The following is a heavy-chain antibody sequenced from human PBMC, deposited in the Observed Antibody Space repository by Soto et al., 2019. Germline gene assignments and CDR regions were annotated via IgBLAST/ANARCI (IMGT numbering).Heavy chain of an antibody. Sequence: QITLTESGPTLVKPTQTLTLTCTFSGISLNNSGVGVSWIRQPPGKALEWLAVIYWDDAKHFSPSQKSRLTITKDTSKYQVVLTMTNMDSVDTATYFCAQMDFDLYGMDVWGQWTTFIVSS. CDR1: GISLNNSGVG. CDR3: AQMDFDLYGMDV. CDR2: IYWDDAK. D-gene: IGHD3-9*01. J-gene: IGHJ6*02. V-gene: IGHV2-5*02.